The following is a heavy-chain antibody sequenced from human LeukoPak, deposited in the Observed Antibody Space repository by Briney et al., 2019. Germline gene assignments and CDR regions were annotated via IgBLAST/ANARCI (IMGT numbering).Heavy chain of an antibody. J-gene: IGHJ4*02. CDR3: ARVSDYGDSGFFDY. V-gene: IGHV1-69*01. CDR1: GGTFSSYA. CDR2: IIPIFGTA. Sequence: SVKVSCKASGGTFSSYAISWVRQAPGQGLEWMGGIIPIFGTANYAQKFQGRVTIAADESTSTAYMELSSLRSEDTAVYYCARVSDYGDSGFFDYWGQGTLVTVSS. D-gene: IGHD4-17*01.